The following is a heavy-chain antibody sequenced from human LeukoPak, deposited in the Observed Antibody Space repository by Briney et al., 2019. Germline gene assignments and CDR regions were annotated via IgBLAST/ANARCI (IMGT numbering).Heavy chain of an antibody. D-gene: IGHD5-18*01. Sequence: GGSLRLSCAASGFTFDDYAMHWVRQAPGKGLEWVGRIKSKTDGGTTDYAAPVKGRFTISRDDSKNTLYLQMNSLKTEDTAVYYCTREGYSYGSIDYWGQGTLVTVSS. CDR2: IKSKTDGGTT. J-gene: IGHJ4*02. CDR1: GFTFDDYA. CDR3: TREGYSYGSIDY. V-gene: IGHV3-15*01.